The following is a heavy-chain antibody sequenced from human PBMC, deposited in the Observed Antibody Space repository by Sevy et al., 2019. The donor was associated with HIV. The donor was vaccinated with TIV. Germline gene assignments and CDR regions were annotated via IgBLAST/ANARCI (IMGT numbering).Heavy chain of an antibody. D-gene: IGHD6-13*01. CDR3: VRDMGYTSSGRFDP. CDR2: ISWNSGSI. J-gene: IGHJ5*02. Sequence: GGSLRLSCAASGFTFEDHAMHWVRQAPGKGLEWVSCISWNSGSIVYADSVRGRFTISRDKAKNSLYLQMNGLRPEDTALYYCVRDMGYTSSGRFDPWGQGTLVTVSS. CDR1: GFTFEDHA. V-gene: IGHV3-9*01.